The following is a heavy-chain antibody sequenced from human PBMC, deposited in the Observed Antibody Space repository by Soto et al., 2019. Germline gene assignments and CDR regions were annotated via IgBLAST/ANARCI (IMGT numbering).Heavy chain of an antibody. D-gene: IGHD2-2*01. Sequence: ASVKVSCKASGGTFSSYAMSWVRQAPGQGLEWMGWINAGNGNTKYSQKFQGRVTITRDTSASTAYMELSSLRSEDTAVYYCARDYCSSTSCRRTTYYYYYMDVWGKGTTVTV. CDR3: ARDYCSSTSCRRTTYYYYYMDV. CDR2: INAGNGNT. V-gene: IGHV1-3*01. J-gene: IGHJ6*03. CDR1: GGTFSSYA.